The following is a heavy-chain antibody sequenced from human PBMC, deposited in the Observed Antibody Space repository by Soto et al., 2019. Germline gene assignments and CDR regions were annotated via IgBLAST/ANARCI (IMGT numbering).Heavy chain of an antibody. D-gene: IGHD3-3*01. Sequence: ASVKVSCKASGHTFTSYAMHWVRQAPGQRLEWMGWINAGNGNTKYSQKFQGRVTITRDTSASTAYMELSSLRSEDTAVYYCARDPDYDFWSGYYRATYGMDVWGQGTTVTVSS. J-gene: IGHJ6*02. CDR2: INAGNGNT. V-gene: IGHV1-3*01. CDR1: GHTFTSYA. CDR3: ARDPDYDFWSGYYRATYGMDV.